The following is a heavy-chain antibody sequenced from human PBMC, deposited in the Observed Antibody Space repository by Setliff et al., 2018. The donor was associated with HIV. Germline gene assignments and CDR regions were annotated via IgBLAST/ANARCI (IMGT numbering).Heavy chain of an antibody. Sequence: GGSLRLSCAASGFTFSSYWMSWVRQAPGKGREWVANIKEDGSEKYYVDSVKGRFTISRDNTKNSVYLQMNSLRAEDTAMYYCARGRNLDYWGQGTLVTVSS. J-gene: IGHJ4*02. V-gene: IGHV3-7*01. CDR2: IKEDGSEK. CDR1: GFTFSSYW. CDR3: ARGRNLDY.